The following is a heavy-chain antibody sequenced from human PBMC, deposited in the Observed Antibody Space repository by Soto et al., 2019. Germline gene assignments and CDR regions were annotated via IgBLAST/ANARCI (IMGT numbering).Heavy chain of an antibody. V-gene: IGHV3-7*03. CDR1: GVTFISFW. D-gene: IGHD1-26*01. CDR3: ARCRSYGMEGVERAVDI. CDR2: IKSDGREK. J-gene: IGHJ3*02. Sequence: EVQLVESGGGLVQPGGSLRLSCAASGVTFISFWMNWVRQAPGKGLEWVANIKSDGREKYYGDSVKGRFTFSRDNAKNTLYLQMDSLRVEDKAVYYCARCRSYGMEGVERAVDIWGQGTKVTVSS.